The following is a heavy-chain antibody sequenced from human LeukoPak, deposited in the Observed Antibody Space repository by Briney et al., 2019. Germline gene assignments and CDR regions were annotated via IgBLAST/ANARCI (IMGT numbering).Heavy chain of an antibody. V-gene: IGHV4/OR15-8*01. CDR3: ARNKESNSWYPVFDY. D-gene: IGHD6-13*01. CDR2: IFHGGNT. CDR1: GGSITSLYW. J-gene: IGHJ4*02. Sequence: SETLSLTCSVSGGSITSLYWSWVRQPPGKGLEWIGEIFHGGNTNYNPSLESRVTISVDKSNNQFSLKLSSVTAADTAVYYCARNKESNSWYPVFDYWGQGTLVTVSS.